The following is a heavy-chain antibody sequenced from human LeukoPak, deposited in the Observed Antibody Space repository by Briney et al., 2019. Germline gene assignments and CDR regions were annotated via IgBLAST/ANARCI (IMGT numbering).Heavy chain of an antibody. D-gene: IGHD5-18*01. CDR3: AKDVDTAMVDNDAFDI. Sequence: GRSLRLSCAASGFTFDDYAMHWVRQAPGKGLEWVSGISWNSGSIGYADSVKGRFTISRDNAKNSLYLQMNSLRAEDTALYYCAKDVDTAMVDNDAFDIWGQGTMVTVSS. J-gene: IGHJ3*02. CDR2: ISWNSGSI. V-gene: IGHV3-9*01. CDR1: GFTFDDYA.